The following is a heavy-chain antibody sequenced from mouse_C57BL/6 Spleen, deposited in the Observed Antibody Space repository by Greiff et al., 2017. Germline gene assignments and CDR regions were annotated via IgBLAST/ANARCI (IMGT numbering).Heavy chain of an antibody. CDR3: ARGRDYDGAMDY. CDR2: IEPNSGGT. D-gene: IGHD2-3*01. Sequence: QVQLQQPGAELVKPGASVKLSCKASGYTFTSYWMHWVKQRPGRGLAWIGRIEPNSGGTKYNEKFKSKAKLPVDKPSSTAYSQSSSPTSEDSAVYACARGRDYDGAMDYWGQGTSVTVSS. V-gene: IGHV1-72*01. CDR1: GYTFTSYW. J-gene: IGHJ4*01.